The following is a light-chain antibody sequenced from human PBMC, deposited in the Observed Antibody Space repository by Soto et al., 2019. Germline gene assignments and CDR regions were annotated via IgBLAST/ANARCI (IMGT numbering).Light chain of an antibody. J-gene: IGKJ1*01. V-gene: IGKV1-39*01. CDR2: AAS. Sequence: DIQMTQSPSSLSASVGDRVTITCRASQSISSYLNWYQQKPGKAPKLLIYAASSLQSGVPSRFSGRGSGTDFTLTISSLQPDDFATYYCQQSYSTPWTFGQGTKVEIK. CDR1: QSISSY. CDR3: QQSYSTPWT.